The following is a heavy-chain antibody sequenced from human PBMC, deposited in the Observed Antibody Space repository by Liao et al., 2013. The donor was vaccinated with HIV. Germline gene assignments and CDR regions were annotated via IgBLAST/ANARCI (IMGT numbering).Heavy chain of an antibody. Sequence: QVQLQESGPGLVKPSETLSLTCTVSGGSISSYYWSWIRQPAGKGLEWIGRIYTSGSTNYNPSLKSRVTISVDTSKNQFSLKLSSVTAADTAVYYCARDSVSFYYYYYYMDVWGKGTTVTVSS. CDR1: GGSISSYY. D-gene: IGHD6-25*01. J-gene: IGHJ6*03. CDR2: IYTSGST. V-gene: IGHV4-4*07. CDR3: ARDSVSFYYYYYYMDV.